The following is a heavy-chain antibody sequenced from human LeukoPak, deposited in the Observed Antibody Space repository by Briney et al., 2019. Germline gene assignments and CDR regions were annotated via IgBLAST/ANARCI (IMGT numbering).Heavy chain of an antibody. D-gene: IGHD1-26*01. CDR3: ARDSGTYYGPFDY. CDR1: GGSISSGGYY. V-gene: IGHV4-31*03. J-gene: IGHJ4*02. Sequence: SQTLSLTCTVSGGSISSGGYYWSWIRQHPGTGLEWIGYIYYSGSTFYNPSLKSRVTISVDTSKNQFSLQLSSVTAADTAMYYCARDSGTYYGPFDYWGQGTLVTVSS. CDR2: IYYSGST.